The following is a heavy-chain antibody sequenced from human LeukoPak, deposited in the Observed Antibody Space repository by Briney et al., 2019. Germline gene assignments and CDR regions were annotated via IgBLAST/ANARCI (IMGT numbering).Heavy chain of an antibody. Sequence: GGSLRLSCAASRFTFSIYAMSWVRQAPGKGLEWVSAISGSGNSTYYADSVKGRFTISRDNANNSLYLQMNSLRAEDTAVYYCARDRNYFDSSDYYFDSWGQGTLVTVSS. J-gene: IGHJ4*02. V-gene: IGHV3-23*01. CDR2: ISGSGNST. D-gene: IGHD3-22*01. CDR3: ARDRNYFDSSDYYFDS. CDR1: RFTFSIYA.